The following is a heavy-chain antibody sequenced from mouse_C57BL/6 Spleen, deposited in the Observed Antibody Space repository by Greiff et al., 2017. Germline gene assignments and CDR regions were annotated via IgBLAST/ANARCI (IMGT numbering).Heavy chain of an antibody. D-gene: IGHD4-1*01. V-gene: IGHV5-16*01. CDR1: GFTFSDYY. CDR2: INYDGSST. CDR3: ARAELGMDY. J-gene: IGHJ4*01. Sequence: EVKLMESEGGLVQPGSSMKLSCTASGFTFSDYYMAWVRQVPEKGLEWVANINYDGSSTYYLDSLKSRFIISRDNAKNILYLQMSSLKSEDTATYYCARAELGMDYWGQGTSVTVSS.